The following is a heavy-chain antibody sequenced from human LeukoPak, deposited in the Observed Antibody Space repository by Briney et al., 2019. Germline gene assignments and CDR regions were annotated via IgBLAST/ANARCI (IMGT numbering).Heavy chain of an antibody. J-gene: IGHJ4*02. CDR2: ITGSGGTT. D-gene: IGHD6-13*01. CDR1: GFTFSSYA. V-gene: IGHV3-23*01. Sequence: GGSLRLSCATSGFTFSSYAMSWVRQAPGKGLEWVSAITGSGGTTSYADSVKGRFTISRDNSKNTLYLQMNSPRAEDTAVYYCAKAKQLAASPDYWGQGTLVTVSS. CDR3: AKAKQLAASPDY.